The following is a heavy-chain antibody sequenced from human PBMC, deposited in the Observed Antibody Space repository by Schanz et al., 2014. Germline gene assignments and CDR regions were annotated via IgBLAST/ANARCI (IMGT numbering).Heavy chain of an antibody. CDR3: ARVNYCTIARCYRTETEGIYYMDV. CDR2: ISGSGAST. Sequence: EVQLVESGGGLVQPGGSLRLSCAASGFSLDIFAVSWVRQAPGKGLEWVSGISGSGASTYYADSMKGRFTISGDSSKYTVYLHMNSLRTDDTALYYCARVNYCTIARCYRTETEGIYYMDVWGKGTTVTVSS. J-gene: IGHJ6*03. CDR1: GFSLDIFA. D-gene: IGHD2-8*01. V-gene: IGHV3-23*04.